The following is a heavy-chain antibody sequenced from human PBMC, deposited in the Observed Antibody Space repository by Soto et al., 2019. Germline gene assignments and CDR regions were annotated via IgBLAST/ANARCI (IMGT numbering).Heavy chain of an antibody. CDR2: IYYSGST. J-gene: IGHJ3*02. V-gene: IGHV4-31*03. Sequence: QVQLQESDAGLVKASQTLSLTCTVSGGSVSSGAYYWTWIRQRPWKGLEWIGYIYYSGSTYYSPSLKSRLSISLDTSKNQFSLRLISVTAADTDMYYCARARLRAVYAFDIWGQGTMVTLSS. D-gene: IGHD5-12*01. CDR1: GGSVSSGAYY. CDR3: ARARLRAVYAFDI.